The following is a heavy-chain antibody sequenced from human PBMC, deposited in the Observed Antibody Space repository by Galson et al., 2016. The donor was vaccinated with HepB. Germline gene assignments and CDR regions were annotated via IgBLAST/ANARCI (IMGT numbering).Heavy chain of an antibody. J-gene: IGHJ6*02. Sequence: SLRLSCAASGFSFRSHGMHWVRQAPGKGLEWVAVIWYDGSNTYYADSVKGRFTISRDNSNNTLYLPMNSLRVEDTAVYYCAKDCYESSGLCAGGMDVWGQGTTVTVS. CDR3: AKDCYESSGLCAGGMDV. CDR1: GFSFRSHG. D-gene: IGHD3-22*01. V-gene: IGHV3-33*06. CDR2: IWYDGSNT.